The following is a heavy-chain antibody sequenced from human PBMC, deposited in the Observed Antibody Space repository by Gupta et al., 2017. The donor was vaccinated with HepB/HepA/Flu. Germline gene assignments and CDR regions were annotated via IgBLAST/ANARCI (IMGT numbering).Heavy chain of an antibody. J-gene: IGHJ4*02. CDR3: AKGSGYSSSRSLDY. CDR2: ISGSGGST. CDR1: GFTFRSYA. D-gene: IGHD6-13*01. V-gene: IGHV3-23*01. Sequence: EVQLLESGGGLVQLGGSLRLSCAVSGFTFRSYAMSWVRQAPGKGLEWVSAISGSGGSTYYEDSVKGRFTISRDNSKNTLFLQINSLRAEDTAVYYCAKGSGYSSSRSLDYWGQGALVTVSS.